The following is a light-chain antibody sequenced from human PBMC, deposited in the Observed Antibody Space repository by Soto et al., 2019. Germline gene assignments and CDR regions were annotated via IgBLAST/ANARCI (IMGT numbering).Light chain of an antibody. J-gene: IGKJ4*01. CDR2: DAS. V-gene: IGKV3-11*01. CDR3: QQRSNWPLT. Sequence: EIVLTQSPVNLSLSPGGGATLSCRASQSINDRLAWYQQKPGQAPRLLIYDASNRAAGVPLRFSGSGSGSDFTLTINSLEPEDFAVYYCQQRSNWPLTFGGGTKVEIK. CDR1: QSINDR.